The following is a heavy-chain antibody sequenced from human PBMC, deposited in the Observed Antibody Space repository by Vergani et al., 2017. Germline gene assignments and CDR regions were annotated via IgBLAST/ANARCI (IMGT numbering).Heavy chain of an antibody. CDR3: ARDPDIVLVPAAPYYYYYYGMDV. Sequence: QVQLVQSGAEVKTPGASVKVSCKASGYTFTSYGISWVRQAPGQGLEWMGWISAYNGNTNYAQKLQGRVTMTTDTSTSTAYMELRSLRSDDTAVYYCARDPDIVLVPAAPYYYYYYGMDVWGQGTTVTVSS. V-gene: IGHV1-18*04. CDR2: ISAYNGNT. CDR1: GYTFTSYG. J-gene: IGHJ6*02. D-gene: IGHD2-2*01.